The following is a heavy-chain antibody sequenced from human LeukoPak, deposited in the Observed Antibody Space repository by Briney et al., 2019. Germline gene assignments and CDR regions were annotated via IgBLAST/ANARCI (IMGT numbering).Heavy chain of an antibody. D-gene: IGHD3-10*01. CDR1: GGSSSGYY. J-gene: IGHJ5*02. CDR3: ARGPGGGWFDP. Sequence: SETLSLTCAVYGGSSSGYYWSWIRQPPGKGLEWIGEINHSGSTNYNPSLKSRVTISVDTSKNQFSLKLSSVTAADTAAYYCARGPGGGWFDPWGQGTLVTVSS. CDR2: INHSGST. V-gene: IGHV4-34*01.